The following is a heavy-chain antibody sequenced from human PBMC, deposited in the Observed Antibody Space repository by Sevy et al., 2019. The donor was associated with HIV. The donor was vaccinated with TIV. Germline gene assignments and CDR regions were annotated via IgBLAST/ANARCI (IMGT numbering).Heavy chain of an antibody. CDR3: AGENAWGRGYS. J-gene: IGHJ4*02. Sequence: SETLSLTCTVSGGSITSLYWNWIRQPPGKGLEWIANIYYNGHINYNPSLKSRVTFSLDTSTNQFSLRLCSVTAADTAMYYCAGENAWGRGYSWGQGTLVTVSS. CDR2: IYYNGHI. CDR1: GGSITSLY. D-gene: IGHD1-26*01. V-gene: IGHV4-59*08.